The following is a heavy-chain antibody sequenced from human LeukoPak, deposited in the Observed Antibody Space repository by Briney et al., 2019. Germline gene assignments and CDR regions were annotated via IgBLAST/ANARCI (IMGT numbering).Heavy chain of an antibody. CDR3: ARYRSWDYFDY. V-gene: IGHV4-59*01. CDR2: IYYSGST. CDR1: GGSISSYY. J-gene: IGHJ4*02. Sequence: SETLSLTCTVSGGSISSYYWSWIRQPPGKGLEWIGYIYYSGSTNYNPSLKSRVTISVDTSKNQFSLKLSSVTAVDTAVYYCARYRSWDYFDYWGQGTLVTVSS.